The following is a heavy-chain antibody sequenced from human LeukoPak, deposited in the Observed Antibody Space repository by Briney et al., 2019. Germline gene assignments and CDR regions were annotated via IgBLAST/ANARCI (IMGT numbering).Heavy chain of an antibody. V-gene: IGHV3-74*01. J-gene: IGHJ6*02. CDR2: INSDGSIT. Sequence: GGSLRLSCAASGFTFTTYWMHWVRQAPGKGLVWVSHINSDGSITSYADSVKGRFTITRDNAKNTLYLQMNSLRAEDTAVYCCARDAVDTANAVWGQGTTVTVSS. D-gene: IGHD5-18*01. CDR3: ARDAVDTANAV. CDR1: GFTFTTYW.